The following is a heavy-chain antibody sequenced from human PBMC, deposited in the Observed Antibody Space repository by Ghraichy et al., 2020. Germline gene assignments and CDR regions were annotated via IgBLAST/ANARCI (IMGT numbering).Heavy chain of an antibody. J-gene: IGHJ6*02. Sequence: ASVKVSCKASGYTFTSYGISWVRQAPGQGLEWMGWISAYNGNTNYAQKLQGRVTMTTDTSTSTAYMELRSLRSDDTAVYYCARVGGSTVTLYPYYYYYGMDVWGQGTTVTVSS. CDR2: ISAYNGNT. V-gene: IGHV1-18*04. CDR1: GYTFTSYG. CDR3: ARVGGSTVTLYPYYYYYGMDV. D-gene: IGHD4-17*01.